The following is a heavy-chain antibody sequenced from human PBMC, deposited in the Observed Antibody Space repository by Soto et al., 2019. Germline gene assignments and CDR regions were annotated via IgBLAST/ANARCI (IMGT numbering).Heavy chain of an antibody. J-gene: IGHJ6*02. CDR1: GGSFSGYY. CDR3: ARGRGSSWYYYYGMDV. D-gene: IGHD6-13*01. CDR2: INHSGST. Sequence: PSETLSLTCAVYGGSFSGYYWSWIRQPPGKGLEWIGEINHSGSTNYNPSLMSRVTISVDTSKNQFSLKLSSVTAADTAVYYCARGRGSSWYYYYGMDVWGQGNTVT. V-gene: IGHV4-34*01.